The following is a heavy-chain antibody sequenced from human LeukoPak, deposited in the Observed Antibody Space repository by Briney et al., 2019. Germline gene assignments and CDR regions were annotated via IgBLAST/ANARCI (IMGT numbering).Heavy chain of an antibody. J-gene: IGHJ3*01. V-gene: IGHV3-7*05. CDR3: TRDEF. CDR2: MKKDGSEK. CDR1: GFTFSNYW. Sequence: EGSLRLSCAGSGFTFSNYWMSWVRQAPGKGLEWVANMKKDGSEKYYVDSVKGRFTISRDNAKNSLYLQMDSLRAEDTAVYYCTRDEFWGQGTMVTVSS.